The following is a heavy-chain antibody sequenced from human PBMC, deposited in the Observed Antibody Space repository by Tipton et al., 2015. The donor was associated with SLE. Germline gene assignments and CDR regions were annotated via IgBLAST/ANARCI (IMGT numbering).Heavy chain of an antibody. CDR2: ISYDGSNK. J-gene: IGHJ4*02. CDR1: GFTFSSYA. Sequence: SLRLSCAASGFTFSSYAMHWVRQAPGKGLEWVAVISYDGSNKYYADSVKGRFTISRDNSKNTLYLQMNSLRAEDTAVYYCVKLVGATGWEYFDSWGQGTLVTVSS. CDR3: VKLVGATGWEYFDS. V-gene: IGHV3-30-3*01. D-gene: IGHD1-26*01.